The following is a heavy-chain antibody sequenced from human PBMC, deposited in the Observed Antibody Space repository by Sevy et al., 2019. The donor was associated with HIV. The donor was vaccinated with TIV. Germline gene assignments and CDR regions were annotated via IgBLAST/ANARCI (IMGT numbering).Heavy chain of an antibody. J-gene: IGHJ5*02. CDR1: GGSVSSGSYY. CDR3: ARGGYSYGYSNSGWFDP. CDR2: IYYSGST. Sequence: KQSQTLSLTCTVSGGSVSSGSYYWSWIRQPPGKGLEWIGYIYYSGSTNYNPSLKSRVTISVDTSKNQFSLKLSSVTAADTAVYYCARGGYSYGYSNSGWFDPWGQGTLVTVSS. V-gene: IGHV4-61*01. D-gene: IGHD5-18*01.